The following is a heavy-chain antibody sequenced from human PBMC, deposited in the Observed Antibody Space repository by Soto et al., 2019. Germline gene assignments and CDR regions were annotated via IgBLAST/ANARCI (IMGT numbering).Heavy chain of an antibody. J-gene: IGHJ4*02. V-gene: IGHV4-30-2*01. D-gene: IGHD6-19*01. CDR1: GGSISSGGYS. Sequence: KPSETLSLTCAVSGGSISSGGYSWSWIRQPPGKGLEWIGYIYHSGSTYYNPSLKSRATISVDRSKNQFSLKLSSVTAADTAVYYCARMEWLGIFDYWGQGTLVTVSS. CDR3: ARMEWLGIFDY. CDR2: IYHSGST.